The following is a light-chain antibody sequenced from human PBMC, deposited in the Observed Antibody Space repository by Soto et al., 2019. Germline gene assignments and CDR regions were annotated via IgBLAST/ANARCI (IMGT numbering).Light chain of an antibody. CDR2: EVF. CDR1: NSDVGAYNY. J-gene: IGLJ1*01. CDR3: TSSTTTNTLYV. V-gene: IGLV2-14*01. Sequence: QSVLTQPASVSGSPGQSITIPCTGTNSDVGAYNYVSWYQHHPGKAPKLMIYEVFTRSSGVSSRFSGSKSGSTASLTISGLQAEDEDDYYCTSSTTTNTLYVFGTGTKLTVL.